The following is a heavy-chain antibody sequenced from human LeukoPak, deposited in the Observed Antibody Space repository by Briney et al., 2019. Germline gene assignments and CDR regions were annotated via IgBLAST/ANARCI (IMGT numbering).Heavy chain of an antibody. CDR3: ARDQKYLEVGARPLDY. J-gene: IGHJ4*02. D-gene: IGHD1-26*01. CDR1: GYTLTSYG. CDR2: ISAYNGNT. V-gene: IGHV1-18*01. Sequence: ASVKVSCKASGYTLTSYGISWVRQAPGQGLEWMGWISAYNGNTNYAQKLQGRVTMTTDTSTSTAYMELRSLRSDDTAVHYCARDQKYLEVGARPLDYWGQGTLVTVSS.